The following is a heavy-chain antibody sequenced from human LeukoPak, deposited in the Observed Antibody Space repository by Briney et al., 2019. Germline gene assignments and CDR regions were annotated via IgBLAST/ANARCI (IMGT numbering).Heavy chain of an antibody. D-gene: IGHD3-3*01. CDR2: IYPNGRT. Sequence: NSSETLSLTCAVSGGSFSSHYWSWIRQPPGKRLEWIGCIYPNGRTSYSPSLTSRATISLDTSKNQFSLKLTSVTAADTAVYYCVRHFCSDVICQTWDHWGQGTLVTVSS. CDR3: VRHFCSDVICQTWDH. V-gene: IGHV4-59*08. J-gene: IGHJ4*02. CDR1: GGSFSSHY.